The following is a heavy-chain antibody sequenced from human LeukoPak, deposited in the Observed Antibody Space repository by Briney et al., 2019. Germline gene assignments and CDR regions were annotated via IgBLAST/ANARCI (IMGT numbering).Heavy chain of an antibody. CDR3: ARDCSGGSCYEGYYYGMDV. V-gene: IGHV3-7*01. CDR2: INQDGSEK. J-gene: IGHJ6*02. D-gene: IGHD2-15*01. CDR1: GFIFSTNW. Sequence: GGSLRLSCAASGFIFSTNWMSWFRPAPGKGLEWVANINQDGSEKYYVDSVKGRLTISRDNAKNSLYLQMNSLRAEDTAVYYCARDCSGGSCYEGYYYGMDVWGQGTTVTVSS.